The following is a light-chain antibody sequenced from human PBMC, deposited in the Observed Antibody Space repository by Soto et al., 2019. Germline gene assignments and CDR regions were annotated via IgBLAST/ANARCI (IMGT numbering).Light chain of an antibody. CDR1: QSVSSSY. Sequence: EIVLTQSPGTLSLSPGERATLSCRASQSVSSSYLAWYQQKPGQAPRRLIYGASSRATGIPDRFSGSGSGTDFTLTISRLEPEDFAVYYCQQYDRSPITFGHGTRLEIK. V-gene: IGKV3-20*01. CDR2: GAS. CDR3: QQYDRSPIT. J-gene: IGKJ5*01.